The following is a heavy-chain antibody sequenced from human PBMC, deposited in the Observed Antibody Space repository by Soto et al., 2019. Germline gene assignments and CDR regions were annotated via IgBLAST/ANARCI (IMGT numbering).Heavy chain of an antibody. CDR2: IWYDGSNK. Sequence: QVQLVESGGGVVQPGRSLRLSCAASGFTFSSYGMHWVRQAPGKGLEWVAVIWYDGSNKYYADSVKGRFTISRDNSKNKLYLQMNSLRAEDTAVYYCARDRLAFMVGGENPYFDYWGQGTLVPVSS. CDR1: GFTFSSYG. CDR3: ARDRLAFMVGGENPYFDY. J-gene: IGHJ4*02. D-gene: IGHD3-10*01. V-gene: IGHV3-33*01.